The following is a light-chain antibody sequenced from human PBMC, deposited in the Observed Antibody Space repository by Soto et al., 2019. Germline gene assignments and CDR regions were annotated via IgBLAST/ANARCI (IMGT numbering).Light chain of an antibody. CDR1: QDISNY. V-gene: IGKV1-33*01. J-gene: IGKJ1*01. CDR2: DAS. Sequence: DIQMTQSPSSLSASVGDSVTITCQASQDISNYLNWYQQKPGQAPKLLIYDASNLETGVPSRFSGSGSGTEFTFTISSLQPEDIAAYYCQQYDNLPPFGQGTKVEIK. CDR3: QQYDNLPP.